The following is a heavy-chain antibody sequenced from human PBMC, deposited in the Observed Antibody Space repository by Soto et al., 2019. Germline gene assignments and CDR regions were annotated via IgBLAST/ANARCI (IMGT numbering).Heavy chain of an antibody. D-gene: IGHD5-12*01. CDR3: ARAVATIPLWFPDY. V-gene: IGHV1-18*01. CDR2: ISAYNGNT. CDR1: GYTFTSYG. J-gene: IGHJ4*02. Sequence: QVHLVQSGAEVKKPGASVKVSCKASGYTFTSYGIAWMRQAPGQGLEWMGWISAYNGNTDYAQKGHGRVTITADTATGTAYMELGSVRSDDTAVYYCARAVATIPLWFPDYWGQGTLVTVSS.